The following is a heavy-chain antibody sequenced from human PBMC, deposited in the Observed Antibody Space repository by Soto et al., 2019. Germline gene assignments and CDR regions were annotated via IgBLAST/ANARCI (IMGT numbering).Heavy chain of an antibody. CDR2: IIPILGIA. Sequence: ASVKVSCKASGGTFSSYTISWVRQAPGQGLEWMGRIIPILGIANYAQKFQGRVTITADKSTSTAYMELSSLRSEDTAVYYCARARTATGYSRRREYFQHWGQGTLVTVSS. CDR3: ARARTATGYSRRREYFQH. V-gene: IGHV1-69*02. D-gene: IGHD6-13*01. J-gene: IGHJ1*01. CDR1: GGTFSSYT.